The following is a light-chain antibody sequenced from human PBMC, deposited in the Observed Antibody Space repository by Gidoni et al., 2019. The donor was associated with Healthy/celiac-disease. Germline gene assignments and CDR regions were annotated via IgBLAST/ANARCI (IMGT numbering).Light chain of an antibody. J-gene: IGKJ4*01. CDR2: AAS. CDR3: QKSYSSLT. Sequence: DIQMPQSPSSLSASVGDRVTITCRASQSISSYLNWYQQKPGKAPKLLIYAASSLQSGVPSRFSGSGSGTDFTLTISSLQPEDFETYYCQKSYSSLTFGGGTKVEIK. V-gene: IGKV1-39*01. CDR1: QSISSY.